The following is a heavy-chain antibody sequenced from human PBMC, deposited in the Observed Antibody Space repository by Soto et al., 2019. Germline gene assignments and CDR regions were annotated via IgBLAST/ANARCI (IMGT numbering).Heavy chain of an antibody. Sequence: QAQLVQSGAEMKKPGASVKVSCKASGYTFRNYGITWVRQAPGQGLEWMGWISAYDGHSNYAQNLQGRVTMTTDTSTNTAYMELTSLRSDDTAVYYCAREECFLRSWGQGTLVAVSS. V-gene: IGHV1-18*01. CDR1: GYTFRNYG. CDR3: AREECFLRS. D-gene: IGHD3-3*01. CDR2: ISAYDGHS. J-gene: IGHJ5*02.